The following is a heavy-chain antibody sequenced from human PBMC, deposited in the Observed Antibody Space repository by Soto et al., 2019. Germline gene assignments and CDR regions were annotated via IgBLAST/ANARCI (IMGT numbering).Heavy chain of an antibody. Sequence: QVQLQESGPGLVKPSQTLSLTCTVSGGSISSGGYYWSWIRQHPGKGLEWIGYIYYSGSTYYNPSLKSRVTISVDTSKNQFSLKLSSVTAADTAVYYCARAARVRGLELATTKFNWFDPWGQGTLVTVSS. CDR1: GGSISSGGYY. D-gene: IGHD1-7*01. CDR3: ARAARVRGLELATTKFNWFDP. J-gene: IGHJ5*02. CDR2: IYYSGST. V-gene: IGHV4-31*03.